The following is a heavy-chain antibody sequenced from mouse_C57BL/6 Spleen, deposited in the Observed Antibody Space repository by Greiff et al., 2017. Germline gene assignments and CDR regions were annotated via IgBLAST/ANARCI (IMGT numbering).Heavy chain of an antibody. Sequence: VQLKESGAELVRPGASVKLSCTASGFNFKDDYMHWVKQRPEQGLEWIGWIDPENGDTEYASKFQGKATITADTSSNTAYLQLSSLTSEDTAVYYCTTYYGSSPFAYWGQGTLVTVSA. CDR3: TTYYGSSPFAY. D-gene: IGHD1-1*01. CDR1: GFNFKDDY. CDR2: IDPENGDT. J-gene: IGHJ3*01. V-gene: IGHV14-4*01.